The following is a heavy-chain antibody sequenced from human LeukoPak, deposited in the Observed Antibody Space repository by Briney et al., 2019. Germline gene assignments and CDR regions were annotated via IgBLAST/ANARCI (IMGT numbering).Heavy chain of an antibody. J-gene: IGHJ4*02. CDR2: IIPILGIA. V-gene: IGHV1-69*04. Sequence: GASVKVSCKASGYTFTGYYMHWVRQAPGQGLEWMGRIIPILGIANYAQKFQGRVTITADKSTSTAYMELSSLRSEDTAVYYCARASGDTALGYWGQGTLVTVSS. D-gene: IGHD5-18*01. CDR1: GYTFTGYY. CDR3: ARASGDTALGY.